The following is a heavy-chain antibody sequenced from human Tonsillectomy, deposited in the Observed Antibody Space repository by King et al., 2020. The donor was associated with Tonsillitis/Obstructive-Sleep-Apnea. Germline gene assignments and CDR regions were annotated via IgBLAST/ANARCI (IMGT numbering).Heavy chain of an antibody. CDR1: GFTFDDYA. CDR3: AKDVIIAESGTPGDGFDI. J-gene: IGHJ3*02. D-gene: IGHD6-13*01. Sequence: VQLVESGGGLAQPGRSLRLSCAASGFTFDDYAMYWVRRAPGKGLEWVSGISWNSGTIHYADSVKGRFTISRANAKNSLYLQMNSLRAEGTALYYCAKDVIIAESGTPGDGFDIWGQGTMVTVSS. CDR2: ISWNSGTI. V-gene: IGHV3-9*01.